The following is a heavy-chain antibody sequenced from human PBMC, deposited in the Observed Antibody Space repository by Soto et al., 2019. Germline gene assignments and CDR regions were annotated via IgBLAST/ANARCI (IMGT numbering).Heavy chain of an antibody. CDR2: IYSSGST. CDR3: AQPPHHQTILDAFDI. Sequence: QLQLQESGPGLVKPSETLSLTCTVSGGSISSTSYYWGWIRQPPGKGLEWIGSIYSSGSTYYNPSLKSRVTTSVATSPNHLSLKLRSVPAADHAVSYCAQPPHHQTILDAFDISGQGTMVTVSS. J-gene: IGHJ3*02. V-gene: IGHV4-39*02. D-gene: IGHD3-3*01. CDR1: GGSISSTSYY.